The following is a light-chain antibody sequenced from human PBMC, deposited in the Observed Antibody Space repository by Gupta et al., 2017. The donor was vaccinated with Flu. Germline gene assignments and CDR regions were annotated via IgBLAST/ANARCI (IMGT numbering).Light chain of an antibody. CDR2: QDT. CDR1: KLGDIY. V-gene: IGLV3-1*01. J-gene: IGLJ2*01. CDR3: QAWDSGTCG. Sequence: SYDLTQPPSVSVSPGHTARITCSGVKLGDIYVSWYQQKPGQSPVLVIYQDTQRPSGIPERFSGSNSGNTATLTITGTQAMDEADYYCQAWDSGTCGFGGGTKLTVL.